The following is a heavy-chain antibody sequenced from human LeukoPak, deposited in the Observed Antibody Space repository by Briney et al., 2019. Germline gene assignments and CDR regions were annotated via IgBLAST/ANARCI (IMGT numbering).Heavy chain of an antibody. V-gene: IGHV3-9*03. D-gene: IGHD6-25*01. J-gene: IGHJ3*02. CDR1: GFTFDDYA. Sequence: TGGSLRLSCAASGFTFDDYAMHWVRQAPGKGLEWVSGISWNSGSIGYADSVKGRFTISRDNAKNSLYLQMNSLRAEDMALYYCAKDIRGQRKGGGAFDIWGQGTMVTVSS. CDR3: AKDIRGQRKGGGAFDI. CDR2: ISWNSGSI.